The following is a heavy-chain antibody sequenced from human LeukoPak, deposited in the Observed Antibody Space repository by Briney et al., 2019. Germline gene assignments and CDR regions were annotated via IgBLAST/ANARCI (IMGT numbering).Heavy chain of an antibody. CDR1: GYSFTSYW. CDR3: ARQQKDTATDKYAAGWFDP. D-gene: IGHD5-18*01. CDR2: IYPSDSDT. J-gene: IGHJ5*02. V-gene: IGHV5-51*01. Sequence: GESLKISCKGSGYSFTSYWIGWVRQMPGKGLEWMGIIYPSDSDTRYSPSFQGQVTISADKSISTAYLQWRSLKASDTAMYYCARQQKDTATDKYAAGWFDPWGQGTLVTVSS.